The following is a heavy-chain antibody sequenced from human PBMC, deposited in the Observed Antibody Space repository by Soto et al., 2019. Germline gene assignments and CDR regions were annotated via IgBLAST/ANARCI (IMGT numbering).Heavy chain of an antibody. CDR3: AKDLAYCSSTSCLFPYYFDY. V-gene: IGHV3-21*04. J-gene: IGHJ4*02. CDR2: ISSSSTYI. CDR1: GFTFSIYN. Sequence: GGSLRLSCAASGFTFSIYNMNWVRQAPGKGLEWVSSISSSSTYIYYADSVEGRFTISRDNAKNSLYLQMNNLRAEDTAVYYCAKDLAYCSSTSCLFPYYFDYWGQGTLVTVSS. D-gene: IGHD2-2*01.